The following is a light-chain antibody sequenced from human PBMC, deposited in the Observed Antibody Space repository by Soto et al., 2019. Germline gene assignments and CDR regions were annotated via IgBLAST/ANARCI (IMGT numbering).Light chain of an antibody. CDR2: DVT. V-gene: IGLV2-14*01. J-gene: IGLJ2*01. CDR3: SSYITSSLVL. Sequence: QSALTQPASVSGSRGQSITISCTGTTSDVPGSNSVSWYQQHPGKAPILIIYDVTKRPSGVSGRFSGSKSGNTAYLTISGLQVEDEADYYCSSYITSSLVLFGGGTKLTVL. CDR1: TSDVPGSNS.